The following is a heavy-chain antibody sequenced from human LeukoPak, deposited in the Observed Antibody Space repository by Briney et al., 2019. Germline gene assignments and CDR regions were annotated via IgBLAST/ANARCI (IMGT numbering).Heavy chain of an antibody. Sequence: GGSLRLSCSASGFTFSSYGMSWVRQAPGKGLEWVSTIYSGGTTFYTDSVRGRFTISRDNSKNTLYLQMNSLRVEDAAIYYCARVLYYYASVSYNYYMDVWGKGTTVTISS. V-gene: IGHV3-23*05. CDR2: IYSGGTT. D-gene: IGHD3-10*01. CDR3: ARVLYYYASVSYNYYMDV. J-gene: IGHJ6*03. CDR1: GFTFSSYG.